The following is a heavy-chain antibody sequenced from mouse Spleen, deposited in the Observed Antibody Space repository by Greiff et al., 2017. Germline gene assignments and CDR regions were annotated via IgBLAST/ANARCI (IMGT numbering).Heavy chain of an antibody. V-gene: IGHV1-15*01. J-gene: IGHJ3*01. CDR3: TILLRPVEFAY. CDR1: GYTFTDYE. CDR2: IDPETGGT. Sequence: QVHVKQSGAELVRPGASVTLSCKASGYTFTDYEMHWVKQTPVHGLEWIGAIDPETGGTAYNQKFKGKAILTADKSSSTAYMELRSLTSEDSAVYYCTILLRPVEFAYWGQGTLVTVSA. D-gene: IGHD1-1*01.